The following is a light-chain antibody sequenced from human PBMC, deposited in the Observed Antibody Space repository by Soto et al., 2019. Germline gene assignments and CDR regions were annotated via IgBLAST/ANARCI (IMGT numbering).Light chain of an antibody. CDR1: SSDVGAYNS. J-gene: IGLJ1*01. V-gene: IGLV2-14*01. Sequence: QSVLTQPASVSGSPGQSITISCTGTSSDVGAYNSVSWYQQEPGKAPKLMIYEVTNRPSGVSNRFSGSKSANTASLTISGLQAEDEADYYCSSYTRSRTFVFGTGTKVTVL. CDR3: SSYTRSRTFV. CDR2: EVT.